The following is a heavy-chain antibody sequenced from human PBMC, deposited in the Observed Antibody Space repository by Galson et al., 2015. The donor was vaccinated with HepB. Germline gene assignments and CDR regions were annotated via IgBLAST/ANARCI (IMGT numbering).Heavy chain of an antibody. D-gene: IGHD3-10*01. CDR2: ISYDGSNK. V-gene: IGHV3-30*18. CDR1: GFTFSSYG. Sequence: SLRLSCAASGFTFSSYGMHWVRQAPGKGLEWVAVISYDGSNKYYADSVKGRFTISRDNSKNTLYLQMNSLRAEDTAVYYCAKQWSITMVRGVEYYFDYWGQGTLVTVSS. CDR3: AKQWSITMVRGVEYYFDY. J-gene: IGHJ4*02.